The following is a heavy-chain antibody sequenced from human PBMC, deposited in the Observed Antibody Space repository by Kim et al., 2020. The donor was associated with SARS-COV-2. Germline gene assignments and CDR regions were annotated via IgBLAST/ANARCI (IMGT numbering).Heavy chain of an antibody. Sequence: SETLSLTCTVSGVSISSYYWSWIRQPPGKGLEWVGYIYYSGSTNYNPSPKSRVSILVDTSNNQSPLMLSSVPAADTAVYYCWRDLGVSHAFDFWGQGTMV. CDR1: GVSISSYY. CDR2: IYYSGST. J-gene: IGHJ3*01. CDR3: WRDLGVSHAFDF. V-gene: IGHV4-59*13.